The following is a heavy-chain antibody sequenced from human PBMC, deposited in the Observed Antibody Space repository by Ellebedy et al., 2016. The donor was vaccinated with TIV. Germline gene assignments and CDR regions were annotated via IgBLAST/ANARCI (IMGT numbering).Heavy chain of an antibody. D-gene: IGHD2-2*01. CDR3: ARDRVVVVPPAMFDY. V-gene: IGHV3-33*08. CDR2: IWYDGSNK. J-gene: IGHJ4*02. Sequence: PGGSLRLSCAASGFTFSSYGMHWVRQAPGKGLEWVAVIWYDGSNKYYADSVKGRFTISRDKSKNKLYLQMNSLRAEDTAVYYCARDRVVVVPPAMFDYWGQGTLVTVSS. CDR1: GFTFSSYG.